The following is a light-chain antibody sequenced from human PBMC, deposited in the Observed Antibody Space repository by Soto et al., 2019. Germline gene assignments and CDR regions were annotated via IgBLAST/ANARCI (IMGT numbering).Light chain of an antibody. V-gene: IGLV2-23*01. J-gene: IGLJ2*01. Sequence: QSVLTQPASVSGSPGQSITISCTGTSSDVGSYSLVSWYQQNPGKAPKLMIYEGSKRPSGVSSRSSGSNSGNTASLTISGLQAEDEADYYCCSYVRSSVLFGGGTKLTVL. CDR1: SSDVGSYSL. CDR2: EGS. CDR3: CSYVRSSVL.